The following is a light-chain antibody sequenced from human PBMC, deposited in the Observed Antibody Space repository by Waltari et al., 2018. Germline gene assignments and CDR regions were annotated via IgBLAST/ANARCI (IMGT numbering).Light chain of an antibody. V-gene: IGLV3-1*01. CDR2: QNN. CDR3: QAWDSSTAV. Sequence: SYELTQPPSVSVSPGQTANITCSGDKLGNKYVCWFQQKPGQSPLLVIFQNNRRPSGIPERFSGSNSGNTATLTISGTQVMDEADVYCQAWDSSTAVFGSGTKVTVL. J-gene: IGLJ1*01. CDR1: KLGNKY.